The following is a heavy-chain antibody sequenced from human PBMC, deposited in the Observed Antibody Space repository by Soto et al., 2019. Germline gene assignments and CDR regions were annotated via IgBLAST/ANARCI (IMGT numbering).Heavy chain of an antibody. CDR2: INQDGSER. CDR1: GFTFSTYW. CDR3: VCGGNFFVY. D-gene: IGHD3-16*01. Sequence: EVQLVESGGGLVQPGGSLRLSCAASGFTFSTYWMTWVRQPPGKGLEWVASINQDGSERYYVDSVRGRFTISRDNAKNSLYLQMNSLRAEDTAVYYCVCGGNFFVYWGKGTLVTVSP. V-gene: IGHV3-7*01. J-gene: IGHJ4*02.